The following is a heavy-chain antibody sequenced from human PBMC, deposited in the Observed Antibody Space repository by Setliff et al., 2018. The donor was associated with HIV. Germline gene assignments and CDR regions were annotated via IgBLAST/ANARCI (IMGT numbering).Heavy chain of an antibody. CDR1: GYSISSGYY. D-gene: IGHD3-10*01. Sequence: PSETLSLTCTVSGYSISSGYYWGWIRQPPGKGLEWIGSIYHSGSTYYNPSLKSRVTMSVDTSKNQFSLNLNSVTAADTAVYYCARTLSTMVKTDGYYDYYYMDVWGKGTTVTVSS. CDR2: IYHSGST. V-gene: IGHV4-38-2*02. J-gene: IGHJ6*03. CDR3: ARTLSTMVKTDGYYDYYYMDV.